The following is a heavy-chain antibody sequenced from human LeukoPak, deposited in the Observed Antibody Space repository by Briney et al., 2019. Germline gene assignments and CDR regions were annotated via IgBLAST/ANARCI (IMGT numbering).Heavy chain of an antibody. Sequence: ASVKVSCKASGYTFTIYAMNWVRQAPGQGLEWMGWINIYTGNPTYAQGFTGRFVFSLDTSVSTAYLQISSLKAEDTAVYYCARDAATIDFDYWGQGTLVTVSS. CDR3: ARDAATIDFDY. J-gene: IGHJ4*02. CDR1: GYTFTIYA. V-gene: IGHV7-4-1*02. D-gene: IGHD5-24*01. CDR2: INIYTGNP.